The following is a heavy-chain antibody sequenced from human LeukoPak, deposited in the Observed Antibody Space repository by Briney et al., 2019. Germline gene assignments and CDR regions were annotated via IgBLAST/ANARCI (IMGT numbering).Heavy chain of an antibody. J-gene: IGHJ4*02. V-gene: IGHV1-3*01. CDR3: ARIDIVAFDY. CDR1: GYVLTSYA. Sequence: GASVKVSCKASGYVLTSYAIHWVRQAPGQRLEWMGWINAGNGNTKYSQKFQGRVTFTWDTSASTAYMELSSLRSEDTAVYYCARIDIVAFDYWGQGTLVTVSS. CDR2: INAGNGNT. D-gene: IGHD5-12*01.